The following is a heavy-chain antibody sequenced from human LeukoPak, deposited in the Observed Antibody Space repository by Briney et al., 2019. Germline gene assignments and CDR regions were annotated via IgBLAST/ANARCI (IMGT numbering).Heavy chain of an antibody. CDR1: GGSISSYY. CDR2: IYYSGST. D-gene: IGHD1-26*01. CDR3: ARGETDNWFDP. Sequence: SETLSLTCTVSGGSISSYYWSWIRQPPGKGLEWIGYIYYSGSTIYNPSLKSRVTISVDTSKNQFSLKLSSVTAADTAVYYCARGETDNWFDPWGQGTLVTVSS. J-gene: IGHJ5*02. V-gene: IGHV4-59*01.